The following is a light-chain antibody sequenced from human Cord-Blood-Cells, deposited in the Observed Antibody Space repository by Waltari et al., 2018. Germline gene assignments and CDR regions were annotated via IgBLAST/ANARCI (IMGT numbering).Light chain of an antibody. Sequence: EIVLTQSPATLSLSPGERATLSCRASQSVSSYLAWYQQKPGQAPRLLIYDASNRATGIPARFSGSGSGTDVTLTISSLEPGEFAVYYCQQRSNWPTFGQGTKLEIK. CDR3: QQRSNWPT. V-gene: IGKV3-11*01. J-gene: IGKJ2*01. CDR2: DAS. CDR1: QSVSSY.